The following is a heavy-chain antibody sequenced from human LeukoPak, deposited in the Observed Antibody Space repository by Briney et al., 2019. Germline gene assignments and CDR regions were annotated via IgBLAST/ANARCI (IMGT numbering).Heavy chain of an antibody. CDR1: GVTFSSYG. J-gene: IGHJ3*02. CDR3: ARDGTTVTTVDAFDI. Sequence: PGGSLRLSCAASGVTFSSYGMHWVRQAPGKGLEWVAVIWYDGSNKYYADSVKGRFTISRDNSKNTLYLQMNSLRAEDTAVYYCARDGTTVTTVDAFDIWGQGTMVTVSS. V-gene: IGHV3-33*01. D-gene: IGHD4-17*01. CDR2: IWYDGSNK.